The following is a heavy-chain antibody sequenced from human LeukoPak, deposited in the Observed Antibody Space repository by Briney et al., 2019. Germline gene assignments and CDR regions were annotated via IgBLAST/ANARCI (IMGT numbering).Heavy chain of an antibody. CDR2: ICVSGGST. Sequence: GGALRLSRAASGFTFSSYVMSWVGPAPGKGLERASAICVSGGSTYYADSVKGWFTISRDNSKNTVYLQMNSLRAEDTAVYYCAKSHDYGDYAGYYYYGIDVWGQGTTVTVSS. CDR1: GFTFSSYV. V-gene: IGHV3-23*01. D-gene: IGHD4-17*01. CDR3: AKSHDYGDYAGYYYYGIDV. J-gene: IGHJ6*02.